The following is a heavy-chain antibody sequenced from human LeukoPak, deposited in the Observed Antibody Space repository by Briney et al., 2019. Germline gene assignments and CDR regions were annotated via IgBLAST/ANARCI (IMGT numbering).Heavy chain of an antibody. CDR3: ARDSGTRGVDY. D-gene: IGHD1-26*01. V-gene: IGHV1-2*06. Sequence: ASVTVSCKASGYILTGYYMHWVRQAPGQGLEWMGRINPNSGGTNYAQRFQGRVTMTRGTSISTAYMELSRLTSDDTAVYYCARDSGTRGVDYWGQGTLVTVSS. J-gene: IGHJ4*02. CDR2: INPNSGGT. CDR1: GYILTGYY.